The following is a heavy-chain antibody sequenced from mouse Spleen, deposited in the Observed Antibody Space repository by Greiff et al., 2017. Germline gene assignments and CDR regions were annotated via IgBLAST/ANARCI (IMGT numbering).Heavy chain of an antibody. CDR3: AGGSNYVRYFDV. V-gene: IGHV1-82*01. CDR1: GYAFSSSW. CDR2: IYPGDGDT. D-gene: IGHD2-5*01. Sequence: QVQLQQSGPELVKPGASVKISCKASGYAFSSSWMNWVKQRPGKGLEWIGRIYPGDGDTNYNGKFKGKATLTADKSSSTAYMQLSSLTSEDSAVYFCAGGSNYVRYFDVWGTGTTVTISS. J-gene: IGHJ1*03.